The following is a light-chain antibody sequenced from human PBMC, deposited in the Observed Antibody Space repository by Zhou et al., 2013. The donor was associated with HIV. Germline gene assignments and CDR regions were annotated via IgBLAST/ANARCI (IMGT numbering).Light chain of an antibody. CDR3: MHVAFRPPS. J-gene: IGKJ2*01. CDR2: QVS. Sequence: DIVLTQSPLSSPVTLGQPASISCRSSQSLVHSDGSTHLSWFQQRPGQSPRRLISQVSKRDSGVPDRFSGSGSGTDFTLKISRVEAEDVAVYYCMHVAFRPPSLGQGTKLEIK. CDR1: QSLVHSDGSTH. V-gene: IGKV2-30*02.